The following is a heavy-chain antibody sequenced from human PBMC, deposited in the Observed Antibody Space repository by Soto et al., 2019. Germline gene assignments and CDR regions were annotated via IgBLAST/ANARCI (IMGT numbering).Heavy chain of an antibody. CDR2: ISGSGGST. J-gene: IGHJ4*02. Sequence: GGSLRLSCAASGFTFSSYAMSWVRQAPGKGLEWVSAISGSGGSTYYADSVKGRFTISRDNSKNTLYLQMNSLRAEDTAVYYCAKDFMRDIVVVPAAPLDYWGQGTLVTVSS. D-gene: IGHD2-2*01. V-gene: IGHV3-23*01. CDR1: GFTFSSYA. CDR3: AKDFMRDIVVVPAAPLDY.